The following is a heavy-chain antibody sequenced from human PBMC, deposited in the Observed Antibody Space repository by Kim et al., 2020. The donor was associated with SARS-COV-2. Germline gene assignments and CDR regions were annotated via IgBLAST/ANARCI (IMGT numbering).Heavy chain of an antibody. V-gene: IGHV3-23*01. Sequence: GGSLRLSCAASGFTFSSYAMSWVRQAPGKGLEWVSAISGSGGSTYYADSVKGRFTISRDNSKNTLYLQMNSLRAEDTAVYYCAKDKSLEDIVVVPAATDYWGQGTLVTVSS. D-gene: IGHD2-2*01. CDR3: AKDKSLEDIVVVPAATDY. CDR2: ISGSGGST. CDR1: GFTFSSYA. J-gene: IGHJ4*02.